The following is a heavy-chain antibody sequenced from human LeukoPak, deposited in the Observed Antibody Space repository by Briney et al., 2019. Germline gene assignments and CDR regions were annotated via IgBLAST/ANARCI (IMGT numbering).Heavy chain of an antibody. J-gene: IGHJ6*04. Sequence: TGGSLRLSCAASGFTFSSYWISWVRQAPGKGLEWVANIKQDGSDKYYVDSVKGRFTISRDNAKNSLYLQMNSLRAEDTAVYYCARDYYGSGSYYPIRWDYYGMDVWGKGTTVTVSS. V-gene: IGHV3-7*03. CDR3: ARDYYGSGSYYPIRWDYYGMDV. CDR2: IKQDGSDK. CDR1: GFTFSSYW. D-gene: IGHD3-10*01.